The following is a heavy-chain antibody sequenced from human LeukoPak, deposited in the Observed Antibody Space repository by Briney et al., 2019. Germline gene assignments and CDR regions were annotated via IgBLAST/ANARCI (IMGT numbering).Heavy chain of an antibody. J-gene: IGHJ5*02. CDR1: GYTLTELS. CDR2: FDPEDGET. D-gene: IGHD6-13*01. Sequence: ASVKVSCKVSGYTLTELSMHWVRQAPGKGLEWMGGFDPEDGETIYAQKFQGRVTMAEDTSTDTAYMELSSLRSEDTAVYYCATMAAEGENWFDPWGQGTLVTVSS. V-gene: IGHV1-24*01. CDR3: ATMAAEGENWFDP.